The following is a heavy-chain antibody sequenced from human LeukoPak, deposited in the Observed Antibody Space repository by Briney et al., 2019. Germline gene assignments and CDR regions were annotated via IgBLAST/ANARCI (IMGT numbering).Heavy chain of an antibody. CDR3: ARGTPAPNYYYYYMDV. J-gene: IGHJ6*03. V-gene: IGHV4-61*01. CDR1: GYSISSGYY. D-gene: IGHD2-2*01. CDR2: IYYSGST. Sequence: PSETLSLTCTVSGYSISSGYYWVWIRPTPGKGLEWIGYIYYSGSTNYNPSLKSRVTISVDTSKNQFSLKLSSVTAADTAVYYCARGTPAPNYYYYYMDVWGKGTTVTISS.